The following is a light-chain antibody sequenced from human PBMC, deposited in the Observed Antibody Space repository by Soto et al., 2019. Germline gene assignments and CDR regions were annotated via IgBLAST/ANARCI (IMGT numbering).Light chain of an antibody. CDR2: DAS. J-gene: IGKJ1*01. CDR3: QQYGSSGT. CDR1: QTITRW. Sequence: DIQMTQSPSTLSASVGDRVTITCRASQTITRWMAWYQQKPGKAPKLLIYDASTLESGVPSRFSGSRSGTDFTLTISRLEPEDFAVYYCQQYGSSGTFGQGTKVDIK. V-gene: IGKV1-5*01.